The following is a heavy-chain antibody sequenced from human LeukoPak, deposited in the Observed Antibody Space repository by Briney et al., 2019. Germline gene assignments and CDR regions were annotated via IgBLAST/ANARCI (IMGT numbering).Heavy chain of an antibody. V-gene: IGHV1-69*13. CDR2: IIPIFGTA. Sequence: GASVTVSCKASGGTFSSYAISWVRQAPGQGLEWMGGIIPIFGTANYAQKFQGRVTITADESTSIAYMELSSLRSEDTAVYYCASPYGRWTPPSGLGMVWGQGTLVTVSS. D-gene: IGHD4-17*01. J-gene: IGHJ4*02. CDR1: GGTFSSYA. CDR3: ASPYGRWTPPSGLGMV.